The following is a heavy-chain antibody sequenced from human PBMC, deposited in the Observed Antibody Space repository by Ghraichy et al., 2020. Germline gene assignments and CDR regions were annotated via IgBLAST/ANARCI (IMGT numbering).Heavy chain of an antibody. CDR3: ARATNPNFYSYYGLDV. J-gene: IGHJ6*02. CDR2: IHYRGAS. Sequence: SETLSLTCTVAGGSVSSASYYWNWIRQPPGKALEWIGLIHYRGASYYNPSLQSRLTISVDTSKNQISLKLRSVTAADRAVYYCARATNPNFYSYYGLDVWGQGTPVTVSS. V-gene: IGHV4-61*01. CDR1: GGSVSSASYY. D-gene: IGHD1/OR15-1a*01.